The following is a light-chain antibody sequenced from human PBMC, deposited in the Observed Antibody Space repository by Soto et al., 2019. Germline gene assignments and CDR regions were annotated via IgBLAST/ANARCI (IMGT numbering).Light chain of an antibody. CDR2: AAS. V-gene: IGKV4-1*01. CDR1: QSVLYSSNNKNY. J-gene: IGKJ5*01. CDR3: QQADTFPIT. Sequence: DIVMTQSPDSLAVSLGERATINCKSSQSVLYSSNNKNYLAWYQQKPGKAPKLLIYAASSLQSGVPSRFSGSGFGTDFTLTISSLQPEDSAIYYCQQADTFPITFGQGTRREIK.